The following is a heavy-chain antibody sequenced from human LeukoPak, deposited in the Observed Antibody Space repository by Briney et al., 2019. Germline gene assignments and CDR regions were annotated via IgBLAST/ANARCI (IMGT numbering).Heavy chain of an antibody. CDR1: GFTFSSYG. J-gene: IGHJ3*02. CDR2: ISYDGSNK. CDR3: AKDHGWELPSDAFDI. Sequence: GGSLRLSCAASGFTFSSYGMHWVRQAPGKGLEWVAVISYDGSNKYYADSVKGRFTISRDNSKNTLYLQMNSLRAEDTAVYYCAKDHGWELPSDAFDIWGQGTMVTVSS. V-gene: IGHV3-30*18. D-gene: IGHD1-26*01.